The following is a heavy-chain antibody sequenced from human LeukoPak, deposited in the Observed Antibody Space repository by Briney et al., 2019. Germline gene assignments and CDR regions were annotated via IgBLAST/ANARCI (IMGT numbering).Heavy chain of an antibody. D-gene: IGHD3-10*01. Sequence: GGSLRLSCAASGYIFTSYYIHWVRQAPGQGLEWMGIMNPSGGSTSYAQKFQGRVTITADESTSTAYMELSSLRSEDTAVYYCARGGEAMVRGVYDYWGQGTLVTVSS. CDR3: ARGGEAMVRGVYDY. CDR2: MNPSGGST. J-gene: IGHJ4*02. V-gene: IGHV1-46*01. CDR1: GYIFTSYY.